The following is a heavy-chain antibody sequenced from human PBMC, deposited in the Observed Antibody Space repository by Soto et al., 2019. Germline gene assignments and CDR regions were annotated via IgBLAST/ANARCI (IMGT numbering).Heavy chain of an antibody. V-gene: IGHV1-69*06. Sequence: SGKMSCKAPGGTFSSYAIIWVRQAPGQGLEWMGGIIPIFGTANYAQKFQGRVTITADKSTSTAYMELSSLRSEDTAVYYCARDFYGSGSYRFDPWGQGTLVTVPS. D-gene: IGHD3-10*01. J-gene: IGHJ5*02. CDR2: IIPIFGTA. CDR3: ARDFYGSGSYRFDP. CDR1: GGTFSSYA.